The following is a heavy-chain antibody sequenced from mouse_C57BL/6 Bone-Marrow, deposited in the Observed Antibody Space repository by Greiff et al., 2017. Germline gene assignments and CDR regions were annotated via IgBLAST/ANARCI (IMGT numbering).Heavy chain of an antibody. D-gene: IGHD1-1*01. CDR3: ARGYYGSFYYFDY. V-gene: IGHV1-22*01. CDR1: GYTFTDYN. CDR2: INPNNGGT. J-gene: IGHJ2*01. Sequence: EVQGVESGPELVKPGASVKMSCKASGYTFTDYNMHWVKQSHGKSLEWIGYINPNNGGTSYNQKFKGKATLTVNKSSSTAYMELRSLTSEDSAVYYCARGYYGSFYYFDYWGQGTTLTVSS.